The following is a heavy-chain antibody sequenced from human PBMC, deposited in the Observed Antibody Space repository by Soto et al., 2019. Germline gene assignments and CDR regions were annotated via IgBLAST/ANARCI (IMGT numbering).Heavy chain of an antibody. Sequence: ASVKVSCKASGYTFTSYDINWVRQATGQGLEWMGWMNPNSGNTGYAQNFQGRVTMTRNTSISTAYMELSSLRSEDTAVYYCASSYGDYEKLGAASMRSRRNYYMDVWGKGTTVTVSS. CDR2: MNPNSGNT. V-gene: IGHV1-8*01. D-gene: IGHD4-17*01. J-gene: IGHJ6*03. CDR3: ASSYGDYEKLGAASMRSRRNYYMDV. CDR1: GYTFTSYD.